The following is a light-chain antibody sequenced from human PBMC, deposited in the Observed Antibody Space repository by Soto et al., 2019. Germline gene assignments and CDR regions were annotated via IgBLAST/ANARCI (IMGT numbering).Light chain of an antibody. CDR2: GAS. CDR1: QSVSSN. CDR3: QVRTDWPPFKYT. V-gene: IGKV3-15*01. Sequence: IVMTQSPATLSVSPGERATLSCRASQSVSSNLAWYQQKPGQAPRLLIYGASTRATGIPARFSGSGSGTEFTLTISSLQSEDFAVYYCQVRTDWPPFKYTFGQGTKLEVK. J-gene: IGKJ2*01.